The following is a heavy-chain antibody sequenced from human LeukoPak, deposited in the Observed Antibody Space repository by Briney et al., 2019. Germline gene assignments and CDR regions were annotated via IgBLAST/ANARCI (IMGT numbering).Heavy chain of an antibody. CDR1: GFTFDDYA. CDR3: AKDRDTTGYEH. CDR2: TTGNGGGT. D-gene: IGHD1-1*01. J-gene: IGHJ1*01. Sequence: PGGSLRLSCVASGFTFDDYAMHWVRQAPGKGLEWVSFTTGNGGGTYYADPVKGRFTISRDNSKNSLSLQMNGLRNEDTALYYCAKDRDTTGYEHWGQGTLVIVSS. V-gene: IGHV3-43*02.